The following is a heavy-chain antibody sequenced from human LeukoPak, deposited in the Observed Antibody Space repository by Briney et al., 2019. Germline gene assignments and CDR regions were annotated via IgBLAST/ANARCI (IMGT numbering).Heavy chain of an antibody. CDR2: IYYGGST. Sequence: PSETLSLTCTVSGVSISSSSYYWGWIRQPPGKGLEWIGSIYYGGSTYYNPSLKSRVTISVDTSKNQFSLKLSSVTAADTAVYYCARDQAVVTRGDAFDIWGQGTMATVSS. V-gene: IGHV4-39*02. D-gene: IGHD4-23*01. J-gene: IGHJ3*02. CDR3: ARDQAVVTRGDAFDI. CDR1: GVSISSSSYY.